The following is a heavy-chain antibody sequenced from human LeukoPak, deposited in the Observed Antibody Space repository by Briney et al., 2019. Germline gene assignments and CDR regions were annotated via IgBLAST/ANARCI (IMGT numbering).Heavy chain of an antibody. CDR1: GSTFSNTW. D-gene: IGHD4-17*01. V-gene: IGHV3-15*07. J-gene: IGHJ5*02. Sequence: GGSLRLSCTGSGSTFSNTWMNWVRQAPGKGLEWVGRIKSEVDGGATYYAAPVKGRFIISRDDSRNTVSLLMNGLKTEDTGVYYCSDYGDYRWGQGTLVTVSS. CDR2: IKSEVDGGAT. CDR3: SDYGDYR.